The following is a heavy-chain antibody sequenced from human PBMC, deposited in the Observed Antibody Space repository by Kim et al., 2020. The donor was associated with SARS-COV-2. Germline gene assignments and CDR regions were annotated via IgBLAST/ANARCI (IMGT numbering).Heavy chain of an antibody. J-gene: IGHJ4*02. Sequence: GGSLRLSCAASGFKVSGNYMSWVRQAPGKGLEWISIIYSGHSTYYADSVKGRFTISIDNSKNTLDLRMSSLKVEDTAIYYCVGGPTRHYVWGRGTLVTVSS. V-gene: IGHV3-53*01. CDR2: IYSGHST. CDR3: VGGPTRHYV. CDR1: GFKVSGNY. D-gene: IGHD3-16*01.